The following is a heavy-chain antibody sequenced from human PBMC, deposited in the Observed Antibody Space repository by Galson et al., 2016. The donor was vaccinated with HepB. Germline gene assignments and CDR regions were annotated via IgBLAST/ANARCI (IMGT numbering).Heavy chain of an antibody. CDR2: ISYDGSKK. V-gene: IGHV3-30-3*01. Sequence: SLRLSCAASGFTFSNYAMHWARQAPGTGLEWVAVISYDGSKKYHKDSMKGRFTISRDNSRNTLYLQMNSLRGEDTAGYYCARDSFGMDVWGQGTTVTVSS. CDR1: GFTFSNYA. CDR3: ARDSFGMDV. J-gene: IGHJ6*02.